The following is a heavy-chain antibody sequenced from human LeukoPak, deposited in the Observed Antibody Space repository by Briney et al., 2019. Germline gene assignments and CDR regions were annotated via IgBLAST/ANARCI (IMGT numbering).Heavy chain of an antibody. V-gene: IGHV1-24*01. J-gene: IGHJ4*02. D-gene: IGHD6-19*01. CDR1: GYTLTELP. Sequence: ASVKVSCKVSGYTLTELPMHWVRQAPGKGLEWMGGFDPEDGETIYAQKFQGRVTMTEDTSTDTAYMELSSLRSEDTAVYYCATDLSSGWYLGYWGQGTLVTVSS. CDR3: ATDLSSGWYLGY. CDR2: FDPEDGET.